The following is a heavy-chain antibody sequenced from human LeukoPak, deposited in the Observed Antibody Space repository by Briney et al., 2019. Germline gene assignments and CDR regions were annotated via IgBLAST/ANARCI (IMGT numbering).Heavy chain of an antibody. CDR3: AKDMSVDFWSGYYTNWFDP. V-gene: IGHV3-23*01. J-gene: IGHJ5*02. D-gene: IGHD3-3*01. Sequence: GGPLRLXCAASGFTFSSYAMSWVRQAPGKGLEWVSAMSGSGGSTYHADSVKGRFNISRDNSKNPLYLQMNSLRAEDTAVYYCAKDMSVDFWSGYYTNWFDPWGQGTLVTVSS. CDR1: GFTFSSYA. CDR2: MSGSGGST.